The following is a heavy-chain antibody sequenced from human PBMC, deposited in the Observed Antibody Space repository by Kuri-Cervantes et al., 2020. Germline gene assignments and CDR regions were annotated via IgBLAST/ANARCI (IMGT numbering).Heavy chain of an antibody. CDR2: INHSGST. CDR1: GVTFSSYS. Sequence: SQTLSLTCAASGVTFSSYSRNWIRQPPGKGLEWIGEINHSGSTNYNPSLKSRVTISVDTSKNQFSLKLSSVTAADTAVYYCARGSSRAVRVDYWGQGTLVTVSS. V-gene: IGHV4-34*01. J-gene: IGHJ4*02. CDR3: ARGSSRAVRVDY. D-gene: IGHD6-6*01.